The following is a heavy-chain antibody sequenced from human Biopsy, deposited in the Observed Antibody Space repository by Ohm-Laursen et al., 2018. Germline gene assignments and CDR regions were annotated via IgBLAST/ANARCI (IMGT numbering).Heavy chain of an antibody. CDR3: AADSENCGGDCYIY. V-gene: IGHV1-24*01. D-gene: IGHD2-21*02. CDR2: FDPEEGQR. CDR1: GDRFRELS. J-gene: IGHJ4*02. Sequence: ASVKVSCKVSGDRFRELSIHWVRQAPGKGLEWMGGFDPEEGQRTYARRFQGRVTMTEDTSEDTAYMEVRSLRSEDAAVYYCAADSENCGGDCYIYWGQGTQVTVSS.